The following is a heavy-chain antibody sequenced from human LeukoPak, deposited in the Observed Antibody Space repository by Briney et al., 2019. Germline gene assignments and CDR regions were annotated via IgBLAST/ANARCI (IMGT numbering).Heavy chain of an antibody. D-gene: IGHD1-26*01. CDR2: IIPIFGTA. CDR1: GGTFSRYA. Sequence: GSSVKVSCKASGGTFSRYAISWVRQGPGQGLEWMGGIIPIFGTANYAQKLQGRVTITTDESTSTAYMELSSLRSEDTAVYYCAAERRGEYTGAFDYWGQGTLVTVSS. CDR3: AAERRGEYTGAFDY. V-gene: IGHV1-69*05. J-gene: IGHJ4*02.